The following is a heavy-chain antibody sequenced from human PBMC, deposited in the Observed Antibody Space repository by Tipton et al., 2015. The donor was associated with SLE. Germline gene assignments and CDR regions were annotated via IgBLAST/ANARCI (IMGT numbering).Heavy chain of an antibody. CDR1: GGSISSGSDF. D-gene: IGHD3-10*01. CDR3: ARTSGSYMDY. V-gene: IGHV4-61*09. Sequence: TLSLTCTVSGGSISSGSDFWTWIRQPAGKGLEWIGYIFTSGTTKYNPSLQSRVIISADTSKNQFSLRLSSVTAADTAVYYCARTSGSYMDYWGQGTLVTVSS. CDR2: IFTSGTT. J-gene: IGHJ4*02.